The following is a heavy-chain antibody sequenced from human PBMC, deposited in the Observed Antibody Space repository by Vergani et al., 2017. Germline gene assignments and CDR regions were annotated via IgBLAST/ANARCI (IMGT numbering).Heavy chain of an antibody. V-gene: IGHV3-74*01. CDR2: IDSDGSST. D-gene: IGHD2-2*01. J-gene: IGHJ5*02. Sequence: EVQLVESGGGLVQPGGSLRLSCAASGFTFSSYWMHWVRQAPGKGLVWVSRIDSDGSSTNYADSVKGRFTISRDNAKNTLLLQMNSLRAEDTAVYYCARGGDXGYCSSNSCLGGWFDPWSQGTLVTVSS. CDR1: GFTFSSYW. CDR3: ARGGDXGYCSSNSCLGGWFDP.